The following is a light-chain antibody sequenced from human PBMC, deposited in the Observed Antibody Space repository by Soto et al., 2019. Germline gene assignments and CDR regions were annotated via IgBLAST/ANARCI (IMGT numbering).Light chain of an antibody. CDR2: GDN. V-gene: IGLV1-40*01. CDR3: QSYDNSLNHVV. J-gene: IGLJ2*01. CDR1: SSNIGSFYD. Sequence: QSVLTQPPSVSGAPGQRVTIPCTGSSSNIGSFYDVHWYQQLPGTVPKLLIYGDNNRPSGVPDRFSASKSGTAASLAITGLQAEDEADYYCQSYDNSLNHVVFGGGTKLTGL.